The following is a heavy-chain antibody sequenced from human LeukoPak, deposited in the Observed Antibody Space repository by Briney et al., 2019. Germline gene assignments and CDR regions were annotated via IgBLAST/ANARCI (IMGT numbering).Heavy chain of an antibody. J-gene: IGHJ4*02. CDR3: AKEHYFDSSVYGTMGSDN. CDR1: GYTFSLYG. V-gene: IGHV3-23*01. CDR2: IINTGGST. Sequence: QTGGTLRLSCAASGYTFSLYGMSWVRQAPGKGLEWVSSIINTGGSTYYADSVKGRFTISRDNSKDTLYLQMNSLRVGDTAVYYCAKEHYFDSSVYGTMGSDNWGQGALVSVSA. D-gene: IGHD3-22*01.